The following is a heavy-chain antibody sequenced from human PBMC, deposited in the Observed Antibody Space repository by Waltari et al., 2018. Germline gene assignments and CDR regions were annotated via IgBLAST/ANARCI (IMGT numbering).Heavy chain of an antibody. CDR2: SYYSGST. J-gene: IGHJ1*01. V-gene: IGHV4-31*03. D-gene: IGHD6-13*01. CDR1: GGSISSGGYY. CDR3: ARGGYPYSSSWYRYFQH. Sequence: QVQLQESGPGLVKPSQTLSLTCTVSGGSISSGGYYWSWIRQQPGKGLEWIGYSYYSGSTYYNPSLKSRVTISVDTSKNQFSLKLSSVTAADTAVYYCARGGYPYSSSWYRYFQHWGQGTLVTVSS.